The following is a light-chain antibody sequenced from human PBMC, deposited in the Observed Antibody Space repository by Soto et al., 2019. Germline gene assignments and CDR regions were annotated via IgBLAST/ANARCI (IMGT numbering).Light chain of an antibody. CDR2: DAS. CDR3: QHYDHLPPLS. Sequence: DIQMTQSPSSLSASVGDRVTITCQASQDIRIYLNWYQQKPGKAPNLLIYDASNLRAGVPSRFSGSGSGTEFTFTISSLQPEDIATYYCQHYDHLPPLSFGGGTKVEIK. J-gene: IGKJ4*01. V-gene: IGKV1-33*01. CDR1: QDIRIY.